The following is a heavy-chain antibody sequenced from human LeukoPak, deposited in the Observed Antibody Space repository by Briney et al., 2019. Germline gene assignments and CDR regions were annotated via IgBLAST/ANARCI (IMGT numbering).Heavy chain of an antibody. CDR3: ARHGTISSESYFDY. V-gene: IGHV4-59*08. J-gene: IGHJ4*02. CDR1: GCSVSSYY. Sequence: SETLSLTCSASGCSVSSYYWSWIRQSPGKGLEWIGYIHNSGRTNYNPSLKSRVTGFVDTSKNQVSLRMSSVTAAETAVYYCARHGTISSESYFDYWGQGALVTVSS. CDR2: IHNSGRT. D-gene: IGHD1-14*01.